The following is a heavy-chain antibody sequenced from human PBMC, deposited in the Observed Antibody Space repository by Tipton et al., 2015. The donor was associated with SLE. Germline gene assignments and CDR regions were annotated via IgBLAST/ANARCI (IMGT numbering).Heavy chain of an antibody. CDR2: IYYSGST. Sequence: TLSLTCTVSGGSISNGGYYWNWIRQHPGKGLEWIGNIYYSGSTYYNPSLKSRVTISVDTSKKQFSLKLTSVTAADTAVYFCARGKVSGSYSSGQFDFWGQGPLVTASS. CDR1: GGSISNGGYY. V-gene: IGHV4-31*03. J-gene: IGHJ4*02. CDR3: ARGKVSGSYSSGQFDF. D-gene: IGHD3-10*01.